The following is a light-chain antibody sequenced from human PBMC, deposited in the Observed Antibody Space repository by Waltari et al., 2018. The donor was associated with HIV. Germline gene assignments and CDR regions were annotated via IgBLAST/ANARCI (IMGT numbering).Light chain of an antibody. CDR1: SSDVGAYSH. V-gene: IGLV2-14*01. CDR3: SSYTTSSTVI. Sequence: QSALTQPASVSGSPGQSITISCTGTSSDVGAYSHVSWYQQHPGEVPKLMIYEVSNRPSGVSNRFSGSKSGNTASLTISGLQAEDEADYYCSSYTTSSTVIFGGGTKLTVL. CDR2: EVS. J-gene: IGLJ2*01.